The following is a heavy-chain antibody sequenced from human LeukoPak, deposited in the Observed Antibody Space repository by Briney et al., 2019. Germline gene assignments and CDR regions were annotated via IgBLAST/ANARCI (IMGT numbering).Heavy chain of an antibody. J-gene: IGHJ3*02. CDR2: IYSGGST. CDR1: GFTVSSSY. Sequence: PGGSLRLSCAASGFTVSSSYISWVRQAPGKGLEWVSVIYSGGSTYYADSVKGRFTISRDNSKNTLHPQMNSLRAEDTAVYYCARAREGRTNYAFDIWGQGTMVTVSS. V-gene: IGHV3-53*01. D-gene: IGHD2-8*01. CDR3: ARAREGRTNYAFDI.